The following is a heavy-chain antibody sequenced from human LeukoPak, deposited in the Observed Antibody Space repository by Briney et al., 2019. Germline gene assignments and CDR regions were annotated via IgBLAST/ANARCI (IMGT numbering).Heavy chain of an antibody. V-gene: IGHV3-9*01. Sequence: GGSLRLSCAASGFTFDDYAMHWVRQAPGKGLEWVSGISWNSGSIGHADSVKGRFTISRDNAKNSLYLQMNSLRAEDTALYYCAKFSNGDIHTPGGDAFDIWGQGTMVTVSS. CDR3: AKFSNGDIHTPGGDAFDI. CDR1: GFTFDDYA. CDR2: ISWNSGSI. D-gene: IGHD3-9*01. J-gene: IGHJ3*02.